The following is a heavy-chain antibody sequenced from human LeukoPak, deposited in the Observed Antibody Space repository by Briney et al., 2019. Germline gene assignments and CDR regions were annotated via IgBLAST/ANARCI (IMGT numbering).Heavy chain of an antibody. V-gene: IGHV3-7*01. J-gene: IGHJ3*02. D-gene: IGHD3-3*01. CDR1: GFTFSSYW. CDR2: IKQDGSEK. CDR3: AGGVLEWSYAFDI. Sequence: GGSLRLSCAASGFTFSSYWMSWVRQAPGKGLEWVANIKQDGSEKYYVDSVKGRFTISRDNAKNSLYLQMNSLRAEDTAVYYCAGGVLEWSYAFDIWGQGTMVSVS.